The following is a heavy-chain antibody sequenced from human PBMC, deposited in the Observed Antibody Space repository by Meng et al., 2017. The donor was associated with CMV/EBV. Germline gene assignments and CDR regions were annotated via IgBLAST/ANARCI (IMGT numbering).Heavy chain of an antibody. J-gene: IGHJ4*02. CDR3: ATYYSSLTGYYLLGGY. CDR2: INQGGSEK. D-gene: IGHD3-9*01. Sequence: GESLKISCAASGFTFSNYFMKWVRQAPGKGLEWVANINQGGSEKNYVDSVKGRFTISRDNAKNSLHLQMNSLRGEDTAVYYCATYYSSLTGYYLLGGYWGQGTLVTVSS. CDR1: GFTFSNYF. V-gene: IGHV3-7*01.